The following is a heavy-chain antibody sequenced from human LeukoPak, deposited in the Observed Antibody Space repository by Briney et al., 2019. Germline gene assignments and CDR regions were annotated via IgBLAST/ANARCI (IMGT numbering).Heavy chain of an antibody. D-gene: IGHD3-22*01. CDR2: IGGSGSTI. J-gene: IGHJ4*02. V-gene: IGHV3-48*03. CDR3: ARGFGYYDSSGAFDY. Sequence: PGGSLRLSCAASGFTFSSYNMNWVRQAPGKGLEWISYIGGSGSTIYYADSVKGRFTISRDNAKNSLYLQMNSPRDEDTAVYYCARGFGYYDSSGAFDYWGQGTLVTVSS. CDR1: GFTFSSYN.